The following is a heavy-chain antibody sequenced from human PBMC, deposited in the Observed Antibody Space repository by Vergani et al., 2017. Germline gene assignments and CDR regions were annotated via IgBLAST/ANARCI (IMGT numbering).Heavy chain of an antibody. Sequence: QVQLVQSGAEVKKPGSSVKVSCKASGGTFNSYAISWVRQAPGQGLEWMGGSIPIFGTANYAQKFQGRVTITADEYTSTAYMELSSLRSEDTAVYYCASPQVRGSGSYYAPFDYWGQGTLVTVSS. D-gene: IGHD3-10*01. CDR1: GGTFNSYA. V-gene: IGHV1-69*12. J-gene: IGHJ4*02. CDR3: ASPQVRGSGSYYAPFDY. CDR2: SIPIFGTA.